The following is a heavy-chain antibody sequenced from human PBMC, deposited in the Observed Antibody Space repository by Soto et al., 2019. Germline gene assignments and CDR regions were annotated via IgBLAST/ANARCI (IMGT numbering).Heavy chain of an antibody. V-gene: IGHV1-69*06. D-gene: IGHD3-3*01. CDR1: GGTFSSYA. J-gene: IGHJ6*02. Sequence: GASVKVSCKASGGTFSSYAISWVRQAPGQGLEWMGGIIPIFGTANYAQKFQGRVTITADKSTSTAYMELSSLRSEDTAVYYCARETTYYDFWSGYWTDYYYGMGVWGQGTTVTVSS. CDR2: IIPIFGTA. CDR3: ARETTYYDFWSGYWTDYYYGMGV.